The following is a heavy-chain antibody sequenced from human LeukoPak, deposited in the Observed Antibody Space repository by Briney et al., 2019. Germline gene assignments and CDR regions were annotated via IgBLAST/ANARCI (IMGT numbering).Heavy chain of an antibody. J-gene: IGHJ4*02. CDR3: AKVSGSYRLEY. V-gene: IGHV3-33*06. CDR2: IWYDGSNK. D-gene: IGHD1-26*01. CDR1: GFTFSSYG. Sequence: PGGSLRLSCAASGFTFSSYGMHWVRQAPGKGLEWVAVIWYDGSNKYYADSVKGRFTISRDNSKNTVYLQMNSLRAEDTAVYFCAKVSGSYRLEYWGQGTLVTVSS.